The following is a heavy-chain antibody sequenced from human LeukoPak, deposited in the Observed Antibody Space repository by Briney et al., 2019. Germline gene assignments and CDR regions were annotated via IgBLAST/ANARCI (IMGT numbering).Heavy chain of an antibody. CDR1: GFTFSFYW. CDR2: IKQDGSEK. J-gene: IGHJ4*02. Sequence: PGGSLRLSCVASGFTFSFYWMGWVRQAPGKGLEWVANIKQDGSEKYYVDSARGRFTISRDNAKNTLYLQMNSLRAEDTAVYYCARARHYCSGGSCYGSFDYWGQGTLVTVSS. D-gene: IGHD2-15*01. CDR3: ARARHYCSGGSCYGSFDY. V-gene: IGHV3-7*02.